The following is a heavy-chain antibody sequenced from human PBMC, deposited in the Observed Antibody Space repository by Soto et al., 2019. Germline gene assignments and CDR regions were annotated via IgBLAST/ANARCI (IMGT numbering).Heavy chain of an antibody. CDR1: GFSFSTYA. CDR2: ISTGGTSI. Sequence: EVQLVESGGGLVQPGGSLRLSCAASGFSFSTYAMNWVRQAPGRGLEWVSYISTGGTSIYYADSVKGRFTISRDIAKNSLYLQMNSLRAEDTAVYYCARDGTYSSTYYQYYFDYWGQGTVVTVSS. D-gene: IGHD6-13*01. J-gene: IGHJ4*02. V-gene: IGHV3-48*01. CDR3: ARDGTYSSTYYQYYFDY.